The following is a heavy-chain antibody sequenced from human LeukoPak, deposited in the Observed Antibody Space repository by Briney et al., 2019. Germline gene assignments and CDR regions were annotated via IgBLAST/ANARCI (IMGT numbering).Heavy chain of an antibody. J-gene: IGHJ4*02. CDR2: TKPDGSEK. CDR3: ATGGYSSARDY. CDR1: GFSFNNYW. D-gene: IGHD5-12*01. V-gene: IGHV3-7*01. Sequence: GGSLTLSCRASGFSFNNYWMSWVRQAPGKGLEWVANTKPDGSEKYYVDSVRGRFTISRDNAKNLLYLQMSNLRAEDTAVYYCATGGYSSARDYWGQGTLVTVSS.